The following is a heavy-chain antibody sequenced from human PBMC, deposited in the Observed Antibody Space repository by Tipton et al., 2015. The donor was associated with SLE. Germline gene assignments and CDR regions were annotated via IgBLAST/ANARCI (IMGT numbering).Heavy chain of an antibody. CDR1: GFTFSSYS. CDR2: ISSSDGTI. J-gene: IGHJ4*02. CDR3: ARLWGTGFDY. D-gene: IGHD3-16*01. V-gene: IGHV3-48*04. Sequence: SLRLSCAASGFTFSSYSMNWVRQAPGKGLEWVSSISSSDGTIYYAEFMKGRFTISRDNAKNSLYLQMNSLRAEDTAVYYCARLWGTGFDYWGQGTLVTVSA.